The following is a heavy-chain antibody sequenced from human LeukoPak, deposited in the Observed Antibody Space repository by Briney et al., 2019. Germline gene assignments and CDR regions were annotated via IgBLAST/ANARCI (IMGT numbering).Heavy chain of an antibody. Sequence: SETLSLTCSVSGGSISSYYWSWIRQPPGKGLEWIGYIYYSGSTYYNPSLKSRVTISVDTSKNQFSLKPSSVTAADTAVYYCAREVIVTGIFDYWGQGTLVTVSS. V-gene: IGHV4-30-4*01. CDR3: AREVIVTGIFDY. J-gene: IGHJ4*02. D-gene: IGHD3-9*01. CDR1: GGSISSYY. CDR2: IYYSGST.